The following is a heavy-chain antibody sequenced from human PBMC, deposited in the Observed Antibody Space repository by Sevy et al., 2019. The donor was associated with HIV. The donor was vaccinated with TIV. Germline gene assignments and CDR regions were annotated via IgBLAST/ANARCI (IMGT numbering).Heavy chain of an antibody. CDR3: ARARKRVGSGYNNNWFDP. Sequence: SETLSLTCTVSGGSISSYYWSWIRQPPGKGLEWIGYIYYSGSTNYNPSLKSRVTISVDTSKNQFSLKLSSVTAVDTAVYYCARARKRVGSGYNNNWFDPWGQGTLVTVSS. CDR2: IYYSGST. CDR1: GGSISSYY. D-gene: IGHD3-10*01. J-gene: IGHJ5*02. V-gene: IGHV4-59*13.